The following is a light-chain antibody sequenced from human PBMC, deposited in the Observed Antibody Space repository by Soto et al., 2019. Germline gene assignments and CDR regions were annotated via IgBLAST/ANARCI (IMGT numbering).Light chain of an antibody. J-gene: IGKJ5*01. CDR2: AAS. CDR1: QGITSF. Sequence: DIQLTQSPSFLSASVGDRVTITCRASQGITSFLAWYQQKPGKAPKLLIYAASTLQTGVPSRFSGSGSGTEFTLTFSSLQPEDFATYYCQQLHSYPITFGQGTRLEMK. V-gene: IGKV1-9*01. CDR3: QQLHSYPIT.